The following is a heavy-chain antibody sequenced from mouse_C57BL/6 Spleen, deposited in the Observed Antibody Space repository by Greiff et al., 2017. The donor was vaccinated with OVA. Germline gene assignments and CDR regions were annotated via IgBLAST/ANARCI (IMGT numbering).Heavy chain of an antibody. CDR1: GYTFTSYW. Sequence: QVQLQQPGAELVKPGASVKLSCKASGYTFTSYWMHWVKQRPGQGLEWIGMIHPNSGSTNYNEKFKSKATLTVDKSSSTAYMQLSSLTSEDSAVYYCAREGHEYAMDYWGQGTSVTVSS. J-gene: IGHJ4*01. CDR3: AREGHEYAMDY. CDR2: IHPNSGST. V-gene: IGHV1-64*01.